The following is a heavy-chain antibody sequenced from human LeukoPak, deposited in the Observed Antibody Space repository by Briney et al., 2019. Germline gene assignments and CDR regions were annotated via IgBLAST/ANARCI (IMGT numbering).Heavy chain of an antibody. J-gene: IGHJ4*02. D-gene: IGHD2-2*01. Sequence: ASVKVSCKASGYTFTSYAMHWVRQAPGQRLEWMGWINAGNGNTKYSQKFQGRVTITRDTSASTAYMELRTLTSDDTAVYYCARANVAMPYYFDYWGQGALVTVSS. V-gene: IGHV1-3*01. CDR3: ARANVAMPYYFDY. CDR1: GYTFTSYA. CDR2: INAGNGNT.